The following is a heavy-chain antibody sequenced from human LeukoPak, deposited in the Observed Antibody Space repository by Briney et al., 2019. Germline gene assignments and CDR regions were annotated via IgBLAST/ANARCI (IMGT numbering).Heavy chain of an antibody. D-gene: IGHD2-2*01. Sequence: PGRSLRLSCAASGFTFTDYAIHWVRQAPGKGLEWVAVISYDGDHKYYPDSVKGRFTISRDNAKNSLYLQMNSLRAEDTAVYYCARVGTYCSSTSCYPQTDYWGQGTLVTVSS. J-gene: IGHJ4*02. CDR1: GFTFTDYA. CDR2: ISYDGDHK. V-gene: IGHV3-30-3*01. CDR3: ARVGTYCSSTSCYPQTDY.